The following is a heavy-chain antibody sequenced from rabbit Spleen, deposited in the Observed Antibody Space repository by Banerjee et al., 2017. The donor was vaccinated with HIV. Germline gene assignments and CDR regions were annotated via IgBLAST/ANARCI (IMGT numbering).Heavy chain of an antibody. Sequence: EESGGDLVKPGASLTLTCKASGFTISSTYWICWVRQAPGKGLEWIACIDDVDGNTYYASWVNGRFTISRSTSLATVTLQVTSLTAADTATYFCARNYVNAFDPWGPGTLVTVS. CDR3: ARNYVNAFDP. D-gene: IGHD1-1*01. J-gene: IGHJ2*01. CDR1: GFTISSTYW. CDR2: IDDVDGNT. V-gene: IGHV1S47*01.